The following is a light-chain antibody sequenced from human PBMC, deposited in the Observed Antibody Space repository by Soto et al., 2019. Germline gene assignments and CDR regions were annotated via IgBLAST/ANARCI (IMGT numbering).Light chain of an antibody. CDR2: AAS. J-gene: IGKJ2*01. CDR1: QGIRND. CDR3: LQHPTSPLS. Sequence: DIQMTQSPSSLSASVGDRVTITCRASQGIRNDLSWYQQKQGQAPKRLIFAASSLQSGVPSRFSGSGSGTEFTLTISRLKTEDFETHYCLQHPTSPLSFGQGTKLEIK. V-gene: IGKV1-17*01.